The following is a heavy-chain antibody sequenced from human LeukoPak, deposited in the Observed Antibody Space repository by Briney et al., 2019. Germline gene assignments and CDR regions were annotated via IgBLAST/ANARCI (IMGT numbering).Heavy chain of an antibody. D-gene: IGHD2-2*01. V-gene: IGHV4-61*01. Sequence: PSETLSLTCTLSGGSISSRSYYWSWIRQPPGKGLEWIGYIYYSRSTNYNPSLKSRVTISVDTSKNQFSLKLSSVTAADTAVYYCASGDIVAVPAAGKSYYYYYGMDVWGQGTTVTVSS. CDR2: IYYSRST. CDR1: GGSISSRSYY. J-gene: IGHJ6*02. CDR3: ASGDIVAVPAAGKSYYYYYGMDV.